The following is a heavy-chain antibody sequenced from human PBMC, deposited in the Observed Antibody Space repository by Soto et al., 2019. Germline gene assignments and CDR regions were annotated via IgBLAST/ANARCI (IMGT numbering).Heavy chain of an antibody. CDR2: IYYSGST. J-gene: IGHJ4*02. Sequence: SETLSLTCTVSGGSISSSDYYWSWNRQPTGKGLEWIGYIYYSGSTYYNPSLKSRVTISVDTSKNQFSLKLSSVTAADTAVYYCARDFYYYDSSGYYVLDYWGQGTLVTVSS. V-gene: IGHV4-30-4*01. CDR3: ARDFYYYDSSGYYVLDY. CDR1: GGSISSSDYY. D-gene: IGHD3-22*01.